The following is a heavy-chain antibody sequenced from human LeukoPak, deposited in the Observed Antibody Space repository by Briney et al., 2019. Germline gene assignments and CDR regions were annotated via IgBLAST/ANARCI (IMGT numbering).Heavy chain of an antibody. CDR3: ARGYFDWFLDN. D-gene: IGHD3-9*01. V-gene: IGHV4-59*01. CDR2: IYYTGST. CDR1: GGAISSYY. J-gene: IGHJ4*02. Sequence: SETLSLTCTVSGGAISSYYWTWFRQPPGKGVEWIGYIYYTGSTNYNPSLDSRVTISVDMSKNQVSLNLKYVTAADTAVYYCARGYFDWFLDNWGRGTLVTVSS.